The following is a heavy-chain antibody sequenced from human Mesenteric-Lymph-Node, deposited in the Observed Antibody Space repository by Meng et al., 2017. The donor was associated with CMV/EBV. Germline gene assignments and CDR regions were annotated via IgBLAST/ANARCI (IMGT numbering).Heavy chain of an antibody. CDR1: GFTFSSYW. CDR3: AKDQGYSYGYYFDY. D-gene: IGHD5-18*01. Sequence: GESLKISCAASGFTFSSYWMSWVRQAPGKGLEWVANIKQDGSEKYYVDSVKGRFTISRDNAKNTLYLQVNSLRAEDTAVYYCAKDQGYSYGYYFDYWGQGTVVTVSS. J-gene: IGHJ4*02. V-gene: IGHV3-7*03. CDR2: IKQDGSEK.